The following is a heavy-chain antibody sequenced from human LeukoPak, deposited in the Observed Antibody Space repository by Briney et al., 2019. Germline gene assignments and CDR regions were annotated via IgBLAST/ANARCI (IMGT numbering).Heavy chain of an antibody. CDR2: ISSSGSTI. CDR3: ARDKDPDDIVVVPARYYYYGMDV. Sequence: PGGSLRLSCAASGFTFTDYYMSWIRQAPGKGLEWVSYISSSGSTIYYADSVKGRFTISRDNAKNSLYLQMNSLRAEDTAVYYCARDKDPDDIVVVPARYYYYGMDVWGQGTTVTVSS. D-gene: IGHD2-2*01. CDR1: GFTFTDYY. V-gene: IGHV3-11*01. J-gene: IGHJ6*02.